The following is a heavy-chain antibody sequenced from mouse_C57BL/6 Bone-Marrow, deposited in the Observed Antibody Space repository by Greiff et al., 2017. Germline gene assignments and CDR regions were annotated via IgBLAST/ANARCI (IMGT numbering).Heavy chain of an antibody. J-gene: IGHJ4*01. V-gene: IGHV5-12*01. CDR3: ARRCYDRYYDYAIDN. D-gene: IGHD2-3*01. Sequence: EVQVVESGGGLVQPGGSLKLSCAASGFTFSDYYMYWVRQTPEKRLEWVAYISNGGGSTYYPDTVKRRFTISRDNAKNTLYLQMSRLKSEDTAMYYCARRCYDRYYDYAIDNWGQGTSVTVSS. CDR2: ISNGGGST. CDR1: GFTFSDYY.